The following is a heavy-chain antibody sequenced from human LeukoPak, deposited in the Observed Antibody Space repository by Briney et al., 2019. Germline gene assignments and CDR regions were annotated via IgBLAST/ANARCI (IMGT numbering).Heavy chain of an antibody. D-gene: IGHD6-19*01. V-gene: IGHV4-59*08. J-gene: IGHJ4*02. CDR3: ARLYGSGWYDGVY. CDR1: GDSMSGHS. CDR2: VYYSGST. Sequence: SETLSLTCTVSGDSMSGHSWSWIRQPPGKGLEWIGYVYYSGSTYYNPSLKSRLTMSVDTSKNHFSLRLSSVTAADTAVYYCARLYGSGWYDGVYWGQGTLVTVSS.